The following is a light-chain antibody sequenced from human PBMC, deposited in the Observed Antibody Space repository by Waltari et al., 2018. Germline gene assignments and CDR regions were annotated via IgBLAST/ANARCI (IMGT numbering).Light chain of an antibody. Sequence: QSVLTQPPSASGAPGQRVTISCSGTTSNIGNNYVFWYQQLPGTAPQLLIYRNNQRPSGVPARFSGSKSGTSSSLDISGLRSEDEAEYYCAVWDDSLSVVFGGGTKLTVV. CDR1: TSNIGNNY. CDR2: RNN. J-gene: IGLJ3*02. CDR3: AVWDDSLSVV. V-gene: IGLV1-47*01.